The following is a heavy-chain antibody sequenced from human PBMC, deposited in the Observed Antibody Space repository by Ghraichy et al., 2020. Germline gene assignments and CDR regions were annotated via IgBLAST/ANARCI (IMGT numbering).Heavy chain of an antibody. J-gene: IGHJ1*01. CDR1: GYTFTDYY. D-gene: IGHD2-15*01. CDR3: ARPDCSADACYSLQH. V-gene: IGHV1-2*02. Sequence: ASVKVSCKPSGYTFTDYYMHWVRQAPGQGLEWMGRINPNSGGTNYAQNFQGRVTMTRDTSTSTAYMELSGLTSDDTAVYYCARPDCSADACYSLQHWGQGTPVTVSS. CDR2: INPNSGGT.